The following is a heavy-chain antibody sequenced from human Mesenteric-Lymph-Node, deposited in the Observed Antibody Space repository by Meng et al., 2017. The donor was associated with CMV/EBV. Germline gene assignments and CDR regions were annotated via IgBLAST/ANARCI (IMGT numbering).Heavy chain of an antibody. CDR3: ARAYCSSSGCFLYLDY. CDR1: GVSFSGHY. V-gene: IGHV4-34*01. CDR2: INQSGST. D-gene: IGHD2-2*01. J-gene: IGHJ4*02. Sequence: YGVSFSGHYWSFIRQPPGKGLEWIGEINQSGSTNYNPSLKSRVTVSVDPSKNQFSLKLSSVTAADSAVYYCARAYCSSSGCFLYLDYWGRGTLVTVSS.